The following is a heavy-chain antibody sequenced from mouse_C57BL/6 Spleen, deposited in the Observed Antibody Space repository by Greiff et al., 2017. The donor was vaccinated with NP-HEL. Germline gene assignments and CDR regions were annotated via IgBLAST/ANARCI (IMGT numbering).Heavy chain of an antibody. D-gene: IGHD2-4*01. V-gene: IGHV1-76*01. CDR3: ARSPYDYDGRFLDY. Sequence: QVHVKQSGAELVRPGASVKLSCKASGYTFTDYYINWVKQRPGQGLEWIARIYPGSGNTYYNGKCKGKATLTAEKSSSTAYMQLSSLTSEDSAVYFWARSPYDYDGRFLDYWGQGTTLTVSS. CDR1: GYTFTDYY. CDR2: IYPGSGNT. J-gene: IGHJ2*01.